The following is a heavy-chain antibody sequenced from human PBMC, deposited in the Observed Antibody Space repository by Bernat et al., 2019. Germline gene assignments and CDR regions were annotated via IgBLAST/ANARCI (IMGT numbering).Heavy chain of an antibody. Sequence: QVQLVESGGGVVQPGRSLRLSCAASGFTFSSYGMHWVRQTPGKGLEWVAVISYDGSNKYYADSVKGRFTISRDNSKNTLYLQMNSLRAEDTAVYYCAKVWVPWIQLDTAFDYWGQGTLVTVSS. CDR3: AKVWVPWIQLDTAFDY. CDR2: ISYDGSNK. D-gene: IGHD5-18*01. CDR1: GFTFSSYG. J-gene: IGHJ4*02. V-gene: IGHV3-30*18.